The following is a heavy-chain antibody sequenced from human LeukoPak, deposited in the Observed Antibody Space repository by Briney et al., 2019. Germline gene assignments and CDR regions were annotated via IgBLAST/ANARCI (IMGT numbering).Heavy chain of an antibody. CDR1: GFTLNDYS. CDR3: AKDGCSSTSCYENYYYYYMDV. D-gene: IGHD2-2*01. J-gene: IGHJ6*03. Sequence: GGSLRLSCAASGFTLNDYSMNWVRQAPGKGLEWVSGISWNSGTIDYADSVKGRFTISRNNAKNSLYLQMNSRRAEDTALYYCAKDGCSSTSCYENYYYYYMDVWGKGTTVTVSS. CDR2: ISWNSGTI. V-gene: IGHV3-9*01.